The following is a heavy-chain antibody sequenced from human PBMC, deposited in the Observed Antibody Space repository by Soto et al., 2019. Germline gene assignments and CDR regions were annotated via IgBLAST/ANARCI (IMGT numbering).Heavy chain of an antibody. Sequence: SVKVSCKASGGTFSSYAISWVRQAPGQGLEWMGGIIPILGTANYAQKFQGRVTITADKSTSTAYMELSSLRSEDTAVYYCAGYCSSTSCYLYYYYGMDVWGQGTTVTVSS. D-gene: IGHD2-2*01. CDR2: IIPILGTA. CDR3: AGYCSSTSCYLYYYYGMDV. CDR1: GGTFSSYA. J-gene: IGHJ6*02. V-gene: IGHV1-69*10.